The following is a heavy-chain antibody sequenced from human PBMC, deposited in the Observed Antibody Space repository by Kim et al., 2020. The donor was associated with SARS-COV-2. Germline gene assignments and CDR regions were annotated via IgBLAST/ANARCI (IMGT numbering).Heavy chain of an antibody. V-gene: IGHV3-11*01. Sequence: GGSLRLSCAASGFTFSDYYMSWIRQAPGKGLEWVSYISSSGSTIYYADSVKGRFTISRDNAKNSLYLQMNSLRAEDTAVYYCARGFWVPAAIFAFDIWGQGTMVTVSS. J-gene: IGHJ3*02. CDR2: ISSSGSTI. CDR3: ARGFWVPAAIFAFDI. CDR1: GFTFSDYY. D-gene: IGHD2-2*02.